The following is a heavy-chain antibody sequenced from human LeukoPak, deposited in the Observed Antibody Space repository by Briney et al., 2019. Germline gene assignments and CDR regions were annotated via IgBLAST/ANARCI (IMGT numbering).Heavy chain of an antibody. CDR3: ARISRTYYYGSGSYY. CDR1: GFTLSSYW. Sequence: GGSLRLSCAASGFTLSSYWMSWVRQAPGKGLEWVANIKQDGSEKYYVDSVKGRLTISRDNAKNSLYLQMNSLRAEDPAVYYCARISRTYYYGSGSYYWGQGTLVTVSS. V-gene: IGHV3-7*01. D-gene: IGHD3-10*01. J-gene: IGHJ4*02. CDR2: IKQDGSEK.